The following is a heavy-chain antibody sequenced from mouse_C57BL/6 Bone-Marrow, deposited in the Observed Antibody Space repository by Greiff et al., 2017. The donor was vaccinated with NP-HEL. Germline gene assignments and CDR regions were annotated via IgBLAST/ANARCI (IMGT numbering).Heavy chain of an antibody. Sequence: QVQLQQPGAELVRPGTSVKLSCKASGYTFTSYWMHWVKQRPGQGLEWIGVIDPSDSYTNYNQKFKGKATLTVDTSSSTAYMQLSSLTSEDSAVYYCARRGPHYYGSSSFDYWGQGTTLTVSS. CDR3: ARRGPHYYGSSSFDY. J-gene: IGHJ2*01. V-gene: IGHV1-59*01. D-gene: IGHD1-1*01. CDR2: IDPSDSYT. CDR1: GYTFTSYW.